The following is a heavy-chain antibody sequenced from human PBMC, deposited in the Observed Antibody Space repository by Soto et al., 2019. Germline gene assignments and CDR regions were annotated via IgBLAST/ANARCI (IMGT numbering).Heavy chain of an antibody. CDR2: ISAYNGNT. CDR3: ARDEGNWRPYYYYGMDV. CDR1: GYTFTSYG. Sequence: ASVKVSCKASGYTFTSYGISWVRQAPGQGLEWMGWISAYNGNTNYAQKLQGRVTMTTDTSTSTAYMELRSLRSDDTAVYYCARDEGNWRPYYYYGMDVWGQGTTVTVSS. D-gene: IGHD1-1*01. J-gene: IGHJ6*02. V-gene: IGHV1-18*01.